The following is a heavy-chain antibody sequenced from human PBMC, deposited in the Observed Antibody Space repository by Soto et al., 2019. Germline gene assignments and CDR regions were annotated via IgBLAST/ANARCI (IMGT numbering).Heavy chain of an antibody. Sequence: GASVKVSCKASGGTFSSYAISWVRQAPGQGLGWMGGIIPIFGTANYAQKFQGRVTITADESTSTAYMELSSLRSEDTAVYYCARGRYSSSSVSPMDVWGQGTTVTVSS. CDR2: IIPIFGTA. V-gene: IGHV1-69*13. CDR1: GGTFSSYA. J-gene: IGHJ6*02. D-gene: IGHD6-6*01. CDR3: ARGRYSSSSVSPMDV.